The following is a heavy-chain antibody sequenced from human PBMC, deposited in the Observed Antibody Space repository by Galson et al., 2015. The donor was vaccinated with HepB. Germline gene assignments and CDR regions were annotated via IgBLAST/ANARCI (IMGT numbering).Heavy chain of an antibody. V-gene: IGHV3-7*05. CDR1: GFTFSGYW. J-gene: IGHJ4*02. CDR3: ARFAGGGYSTSWYRSGFDY. Sequence: SLRLSCAAAGFTFSGYWMTWVRQAPGKGLEWVANIKEDESEKYYVDSVKGRFTISRDHAKNSLYLQLNSLRAEDTAVYFCARFAGGGYSTSWYRSGFDYWGQGTLVIVSS. CDR2: IKEDESEK. D-gene: IGHD6-13*01.